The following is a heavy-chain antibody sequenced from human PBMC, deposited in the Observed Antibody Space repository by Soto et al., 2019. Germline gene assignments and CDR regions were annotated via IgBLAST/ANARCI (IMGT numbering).Heavy chain of an antibody. CDR2: INHSGST. CDR3: ARVGRGYSGYLDY. V-gene: IGHV4-31*03. J-gene: IGHJ4*02. Sequence: PSETLSLTCTVSGGSISSGGYYWSWIRQHPGKGLEWIGYINHSGSTYYNPSLKSRVTISVDTSKNQFSLKLSSVTAADTAVYYCARVGRGYSGYLDYWGQGTLVTVSS. D-gene: IGHD5-12*01. CDR1: GGSISSGGYY.